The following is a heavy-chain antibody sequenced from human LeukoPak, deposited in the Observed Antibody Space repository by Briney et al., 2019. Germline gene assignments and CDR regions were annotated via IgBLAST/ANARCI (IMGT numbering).Heavy chain of an antibody. CDR3: ARAPTGTGGWNWFDP. V-gene: IGHV4-4*07. Sequence: PSETLSLTCTVSGGSISSYYWSWIRQPAGKGLELIGRIYTSGTTNCNPSLKSRVTMSVDTSKNQFSLKLSSVTAADTAVYYCARAPTGTGGWNWFDPWGQGTLVTVSS. J-gene: IGHJ5*02. CDR2: IYTSGTT. D-gene: IGHD1-1*01. CDR1: GGSISSYY.